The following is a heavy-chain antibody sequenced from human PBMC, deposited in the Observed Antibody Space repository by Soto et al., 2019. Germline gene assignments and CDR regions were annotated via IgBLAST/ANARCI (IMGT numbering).Heavy chain of an antibody. CDR1: GITFSGYD. CDR3: ARDRYIGYDSGVWAFDI. Sequence: EVQLLESGGGLVQPGGSLRLSCVASGITFSGYDMNWVRQAPGKGLEWVSSMSGSGGGTYHAASVKGRFTISRDNSKNTLYLHMNSLRAEDTAVYYSARDRYIGYDSGVWAFDIWGQGTMVTVSS. J-gene: IGHJ3*02. D-gene: IGHD5-12*01. CDR2: MSGSGGGT. V-gene: IGHV3-23*01.